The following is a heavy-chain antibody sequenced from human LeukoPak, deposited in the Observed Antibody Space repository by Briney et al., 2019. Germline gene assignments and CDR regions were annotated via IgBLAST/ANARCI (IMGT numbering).Heavy chain of an antibody. J-gene: IGHJ6*02. Sequence: GGSLRLSCAASGFAFSSYSMNWVRQAPGKGLEWVSAISPWSDYIYYVDSVKGRFTISRDYAENSLYLQMNSLRAEDTAVYYCAKFWTWAAAGGMDVWGQGTTVTVSS. CDR1: GFAFSSYS. CDR3: AKFWTWAAAGGMDV. V-gene: IGHV3-21*04. D-gene: IGHD6-13*01. CDR2: ISPWSDYI.